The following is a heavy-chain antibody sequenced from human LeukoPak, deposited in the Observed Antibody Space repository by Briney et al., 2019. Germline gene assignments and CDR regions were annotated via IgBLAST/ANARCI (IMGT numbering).Heavy chain of an antibody. D-gene: IGHD5-18*01. CDR3: ATTLGGYSYGYWGRESYAFDI. CDR2: ISAYNGNT. J-gene: IGHJ3*02. V-gene: IGHV1-18*01. CDR1: GYTFTSYG. Sequence: ASVKVSCKASGYTFTSYGISWVRQAPGQGLEWMGWISAYNGNTNYAQKFQGRVTITTDESTSTAYMELSSLRSEDTAVYYCATTLGGYSYGYWGRESYAFDIWGQGTMVTVSS.